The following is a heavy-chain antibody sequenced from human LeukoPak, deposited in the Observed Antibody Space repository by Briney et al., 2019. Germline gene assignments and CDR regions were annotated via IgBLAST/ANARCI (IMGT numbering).Heavy chain of an antibody. CDR1: GFTVSSNY. J-gene: IGHJ3*02. Sequence: GGSLRLSCAASGFTVSSNYMSWVRQAPGKGLEWVSVIYSGGSTYYAASLKSRFTIPRGNSKNTLYLQMNSLRAADTAVYYCARAFRKLRYFDWLFPGAFDIWGQGTMVTVSS. CDR2: IYSGGST. CDR3: ARAFRKLRYFDWLFPGAFDI. D-gene: IGHD3-9*01. V-gene: IGHV3-66*01.